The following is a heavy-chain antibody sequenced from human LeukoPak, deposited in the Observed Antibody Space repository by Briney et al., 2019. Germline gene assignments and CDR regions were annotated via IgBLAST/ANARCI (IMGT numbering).Heavy chain of an antibody. Sequence: GGSLRLSCAAPGFTFSSYAMHWVRQAPGKGLEWVAVVWYDGSKTYSADSVKGRITISRDDSKNTLYLQMNSLRAEDTAVYYCARDLYSSSWYNLPNYYYYYGMDVWGQGITVTVSS. CDR2: VWYDGSKT. V-gene: IGHV3-33*01. CDR3: ARDLYSSSWYNLPNYYYYYGMDV. J-gene: IGHJ6*02. D-gene: IGHD6-13*01. CDR1: GFTFSSYA.